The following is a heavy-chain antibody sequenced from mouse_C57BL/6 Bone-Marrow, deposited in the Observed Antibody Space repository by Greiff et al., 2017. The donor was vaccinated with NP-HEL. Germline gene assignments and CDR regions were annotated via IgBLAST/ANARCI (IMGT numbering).Heavy chain of an antibody. V-gene: IGHV1-4*01. CDR1: GYTFTSYT. CDR3: ARLLRWVAY. Sequence: QVHVKQSGAELARPGASVKMSCKASGYTFTSYTMHWVKQRPGQGLEWIGYINPSSGYTKYNQKFKDKATLTADKSSSTAYMQLSSLTSEDSAVYYCARLLRWVAYWGQGTLVTVSA. CDR2: INPSSGYT. D-gene: IGHD1-1*01. J-gene: IGHJ3*01.